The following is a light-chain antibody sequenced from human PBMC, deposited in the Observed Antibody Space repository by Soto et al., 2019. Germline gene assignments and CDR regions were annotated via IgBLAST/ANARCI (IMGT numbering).Light chain of an antibody. V-gene: IGLV1-47*01. CDR3: ATWDDRLSGVV. Sequence: QSVLTQSPSASGTPGQRVTIYCSGINSNIGSNYVHWYQQFPGTAPKVLIYRNSQQPSGVPDRFSGSKSGISDSLAISGLRSEDEADYFCATWDDRLSGVVFGGGTKVTVL. CDR1: NSNIGSNY. J-gene: IGLJ2*01. CDR2: RNS.